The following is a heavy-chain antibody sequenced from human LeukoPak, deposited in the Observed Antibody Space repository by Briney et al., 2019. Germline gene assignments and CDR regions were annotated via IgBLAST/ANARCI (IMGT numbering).Heavy chain of an antibody. CDR3: ARDFTRNSYAVAEFFHP. CDR2: IYANGGT. Sequence: SETLSPTCTVSGGSISGYYWNWIRQSAGKGLEWIGRIYANGGTNYNPSLRSRVSMSVDTSKNQFSLKLTSVTAADTAIYYCARDFTRNSYAVAEFFHPWGQGTLVSVSS. CDR1: GGSISGYY. D-gene: IGHD5-18*01. J-gene: IGHJ1*01. V-gene: IGHV4-4*07.